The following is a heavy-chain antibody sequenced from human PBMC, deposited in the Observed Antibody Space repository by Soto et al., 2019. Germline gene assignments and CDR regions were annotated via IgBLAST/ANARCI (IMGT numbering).Heavy chain of an antibody. CDR2: IYYSGST. CDR3: TRHEGGAAADRPLDY. V-gene: IGHV4-39*01. CDR1: GGSVRSSTYY. D-gene: IGHD6-13*01. J-gene: IGHJ4*02. Sequence: QLRLQESGPGLVKSSETLCLTCTVSGGSVRSSTYYWGWIRQSPGKGLEWIGSIYYSGSTHNNPSLKSRVTMSVDTYTNQFSLKLMSVTAADTAIYYCTRHEGGAAADRPLDYWGQGTLVTVSS.